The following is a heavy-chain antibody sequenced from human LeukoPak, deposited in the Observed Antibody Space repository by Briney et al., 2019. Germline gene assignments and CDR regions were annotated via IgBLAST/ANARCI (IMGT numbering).Heavy chain of an antibody. Sequence: PSETLSLTCTVSGGSISSSSYYWGWIRQPPGKGLEWIGSIYYSGSTYYNPSLKSRVTISVDTSKNQFSLKLSSVTAADTAVYYCANSLGYCSGGSCYSEYNYLDPWGQGTLVTVSS. CDR2: IYYSGST. CDR3: ANSLGYCSGGSCYSEYNYLDP. CDR1: GGSISSSSYY. V-gene: IGHV4-39*01. J-gene: IGHJ5*02. D-gene: IGHD2-15*01.